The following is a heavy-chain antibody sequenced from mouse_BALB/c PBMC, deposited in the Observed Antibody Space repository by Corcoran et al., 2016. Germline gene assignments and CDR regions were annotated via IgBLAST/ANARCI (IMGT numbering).Heavy chain of an antibody. CDR3: ARSGYYGSSYVAY. D-gene: IGHD1-1*01. Sequence: EVQLQQSGPELVKPGASVKMSCKASGYTFTSYVMHWVKQKPGQGLEWIGYINPYNDGTKYNEKFKGKATLTSDKSSSTAYMELSSLTSEDSAVYYCARSGYYGSSYVAYWGQGTLVTVSA. J-gene: IGHJ3*01. V-gene: IGHV1S136*01. CDR2: INPYNDGT. CDR1: GYTFTSYV.